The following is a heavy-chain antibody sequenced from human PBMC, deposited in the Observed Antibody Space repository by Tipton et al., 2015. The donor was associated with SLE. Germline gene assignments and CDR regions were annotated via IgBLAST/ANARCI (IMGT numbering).Heavy chain of an antibody. CDR3: ARGSYYDSSGGAFFDY. CDR1: GGTFSSYA. CDR2: IIPIFGPA. Sequence: QSGAEVKKPGASVKVSCKASGGTFSSYAISWVRQAPGQGLEWMGGIIPIFGPANYAQKFPGRVPITADESTSTAFMELSSLRSEDAAVYYCARGSYYDSSGGAFFDYGGQATLVSVSS. V-gene: IGHV1-69*13. J-gene: IGHJ4*02. D-gene: IGHD3-22*01.